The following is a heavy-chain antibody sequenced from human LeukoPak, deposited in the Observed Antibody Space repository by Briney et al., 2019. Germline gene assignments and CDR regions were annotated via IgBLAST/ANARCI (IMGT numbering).Heavy chain of an antibody. D-gene: IGHD7-27*01. J-gene: IGHJ4*02. CDR1: GGSISSGSYS. CDR2: IYPRGST. Sequence: SQTLSLTCAVSGGSISSGSYSWSWIRQSPGKGLEWIGYIYPRGSTYYNPSLKSRVILSLDKSANQFSLNLSSVTAADTAVYYCARFSPRAMGNYLDFWGQGTLVTVSS. CDR3: ARFSPRAMGNYLDF. V-gene: IGHV4-30-2*06.